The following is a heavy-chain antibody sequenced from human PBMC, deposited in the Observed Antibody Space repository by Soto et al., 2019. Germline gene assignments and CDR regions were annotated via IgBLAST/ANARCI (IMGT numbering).Heavy chain of an antibody. CDR2: IIPIFGTA. CDR1: GGTFISYA. Sequence: ASVKVSCKASGGTFISYAISWVRQAPGQGLEWMGGIIPIFGTANYAQKFQGRVTFTAAESTSTAYMGLNSLSSEDTAVYYCARRSESVVVPAAKHEDYNWFDPWGQGTLVTVSS. V-gene: IGHV1-69*13. CDR3: ARRSESVVVPAAKHEDYNWFDP. D-gene: IGHD2-2*01. J-gene: IGHJ5*02.